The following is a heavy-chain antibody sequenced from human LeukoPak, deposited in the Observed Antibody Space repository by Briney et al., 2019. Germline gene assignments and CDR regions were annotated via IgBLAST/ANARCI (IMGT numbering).Heavy chain of an antibody. CDR2: IYYSGST. V-gene: IGHV4-39*01. CDR3: ARQVADGGAQTA. CDR1: GGSITSGIYH. D-gene: IGHD2-21*01. J-gene: IGHJ3*01. Sequence: SETLSLTCTVSGGSITSGIYHWGWIRQPPGMGLVWIGSIYYSGSTYYNPSLKSRVTISVDTSKNQFSLKLSSVTAADTVVYYCARQVADGGAQTAWGQGTMVTVSS.